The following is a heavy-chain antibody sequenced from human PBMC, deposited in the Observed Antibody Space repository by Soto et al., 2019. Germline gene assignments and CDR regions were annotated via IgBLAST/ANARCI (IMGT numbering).Heavy chain of an antibody. J-gene: IGHJ6*02. D-gene: IGHD4-17*01. CDR3: AKDISPPDDYGDDEGYYGMDV. V-gene: IGHV1-8*01. Sequence: ASVKVSCKASGYVFTTYDINWVRQATGQGLEWLGWMNPNTGNTGYAQKFQGRVTMTRDTSISTAYMELNSLRTEDTALYYCAKDISPPDDYGDDEGYYGMDVWGQGTTVTVSS. CDR1: GYVFTTYD. CDR2: MNPNTGNT.